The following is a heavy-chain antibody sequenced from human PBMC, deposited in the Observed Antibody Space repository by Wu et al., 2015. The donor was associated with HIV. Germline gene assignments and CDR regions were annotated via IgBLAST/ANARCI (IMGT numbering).Heavy chain of an antibody. J-gene: IGHJ3*02. CDR2: IIPIFGTA. Sequence: QVQLVQSGAEVKKPGSSVKVSCKASGGTFSSYAISWVRQAPGQGLEWMGRIIPIFGTANYAQKFQGRVTITADESTSTAYMELSSLRSEDTAVYYCARHHIVVVTAIWNDAFDIWGQGDNGHRLF. CDR1: GGTFSSYA. D-gene: IGHD2-21*02. CDR3: ARHHIVVVTAIWNDAFDI. V-gene: IGHV1-69*13.